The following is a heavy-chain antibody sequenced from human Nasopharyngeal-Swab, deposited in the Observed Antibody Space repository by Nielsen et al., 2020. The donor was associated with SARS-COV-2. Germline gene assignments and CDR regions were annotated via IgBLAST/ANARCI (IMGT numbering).Heavy chain of an antibody. CDR3: ASGDYSYYYGMDV. J-gene: IGHJ6*02. V-gene: IGHV4-4*07. Sequence: SETLSLTCTVSGGSISSYYWRWIRQPAGKGLEWIGRIYTSGSTNYNPSLKSRVTMSVDPSKNQFSLKLSSVTAADTAVYYCASGDYSYYYGMDVWGQGTTVTVSS. CDR2: IYTSGST. CDR1: GGSISSYY.